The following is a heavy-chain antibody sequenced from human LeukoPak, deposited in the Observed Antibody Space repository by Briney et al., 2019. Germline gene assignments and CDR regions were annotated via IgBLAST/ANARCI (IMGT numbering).Heavy chain of an antibody. CDR2: IWYDGSNK. CDR3: ARDSYYYDSSGYYLYYFDY. Sequence: PGGSLRLSCAASGFTFSSYGMHWVRQAPGKGLEWVAVIWYDGSNKYYADSVKGRFTISRDNSKNTLYLQMNSLRAEDTAVYYCARDSYYYDSSGYYLYYFDYWGQGTLVTVSS. J-gene: IGHJ4*02. CDR1: GFTFSSYG. V-gene: IGHV3-33*01. D-gene: IGHD3-22*01.